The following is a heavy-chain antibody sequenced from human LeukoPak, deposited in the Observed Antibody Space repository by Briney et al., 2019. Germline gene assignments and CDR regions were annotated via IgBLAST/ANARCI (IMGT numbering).Heavy chain of an antibody. CDR3: ARAPASYYDSSGYYPLFHY. CDR1: GFTFSSYS. J-gene: IGHJ4*02. CDR2: ISSSSGYI. Sequence: GGSLRLSCAASGFTFSSYSMNWVRQAPGKGLEWVSSISSSSGYIYYADSVKGRFTISRDNAKNSLYLQMNSLRAEDTAVYYCARAPASYYDSSGYYPLFHYWGQGTLVTVSS. V-gene: IGHV3-21*01. D-gene: IGHD3-22*01.